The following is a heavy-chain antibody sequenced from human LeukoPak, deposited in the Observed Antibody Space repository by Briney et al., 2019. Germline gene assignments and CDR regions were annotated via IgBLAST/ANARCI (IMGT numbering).Heavy chain of an antibody. V-gene: IGHV3-53*01. CDR2: MYDGGRT. J-gene: IGHJ4*01. CDR1: GFTVSSKY. D-gene: IGHD5-12*01. Sequence: PGGSLRPSCAASGFTVSSKYMSWVRQAPGKGLEWVSIMYDGGRTYYADSVRGRFTISRDNSKNTLHLQMNSLRADDTAVYYCATGLTYSFLDYWGRGTQVTVFS. CDR3: ATGLTYSFLDY.